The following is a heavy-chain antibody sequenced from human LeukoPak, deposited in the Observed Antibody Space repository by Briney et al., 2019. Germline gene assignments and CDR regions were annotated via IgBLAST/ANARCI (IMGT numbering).Heavy chain of an antibody. D-gene: IGHD6-19*01. V-gene: IGHV3-74*01. CDR3: AREVQRLVAAHFDY. Sequence: PGGSLRLSCAASGFTFSSYWRHWVRQAPGKGLVWVSRINSDGSSTSYADSVKGRFTISRDNAKNTLYLQMNSLRAEDTAVYYCAREVQRLVAAHFDYWGQGTLVTVSS. J-gene: IGHJ4*02. CDR2: INSDGSST. CDR1: GFTFSSYW.